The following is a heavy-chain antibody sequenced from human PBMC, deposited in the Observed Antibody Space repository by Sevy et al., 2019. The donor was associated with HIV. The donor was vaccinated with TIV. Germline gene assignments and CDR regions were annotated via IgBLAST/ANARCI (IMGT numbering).Heavy chain of an antibody. D-gene: IGHD6-6*01. Sequence: GGSLRLSCAASGFTFSSYAMSWVRQAPGKGLEWVSLISESGGNTYYADSVRGRFTISRDNSKNTLYLQMNSLRAEDKTAYYCARNLVALPKYYYGMDVWGQGTTVTVSS. CDR1: GFTFSSYA. CDR3: ARNLVALPKYYYGMDV. V-gene: IGHV3-23*01. CDR2: ISESGGNT. J-gene: IGHJ6*02.